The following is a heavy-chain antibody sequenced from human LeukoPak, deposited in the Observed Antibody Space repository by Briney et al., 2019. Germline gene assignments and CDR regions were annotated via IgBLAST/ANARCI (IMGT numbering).Heavy chain of an antibody. Sequence: SVKVSCKVSGGTFSSYGIIWVRQAPGQGLEWMGGILPTLGPANYAQKFQGRVTIAADEFTSTAYMELSSLRSEDTAVYYCARDNTASNDSSGYYYVDYYYYYYGMDVWGQGTTVTVSS. CDR1: GGTFSSYG. V-gene: IGHV1-69*13. CDR2: ILPTLGPA. D-gene: IGHD3-22*01. J-gene: IGHJ6*02. CDR3: ARDNTASNDSSGYYYVDYYYYYYGMDV.